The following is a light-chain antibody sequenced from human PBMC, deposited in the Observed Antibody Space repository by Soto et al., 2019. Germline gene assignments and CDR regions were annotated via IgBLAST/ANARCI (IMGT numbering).Light chain of an antibody. J-gene: IGKJ1*01. CDR2: DAS. CDR3: QQYNNWPRT. CDR1: QSIASH. Sequence: EIVLTQSPVTLSLSTGERATLSCRASQSIASHLAWYQQKPGQAPRLLIHDASSRATGIPARFSGSGSGTDFTLTISSLQSEDFAVYYCQQYNNWPRTFGQGTKVDI. V-gene: IGKV3D-15*01.